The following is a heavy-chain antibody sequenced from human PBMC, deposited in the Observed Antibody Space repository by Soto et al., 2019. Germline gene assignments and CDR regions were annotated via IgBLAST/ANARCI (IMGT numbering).Heavy chain of an antibody. J-gene: IGHJ6*03. D-gene: IGHD2-2*01. CDR1: GFIFSTYT. Sequence: PGGSLRLSCAASGFIFSTYTLNWVRQAPGKGLEWAAGIFGSDHSTHYAESVKGRFTISRDNSKSMLFLEMNSLRAEDTAVYYCAKDRKNLGYCSSTCCYLYYYYYLDVWCTGTTVTVSS. V-gene: IGHV3-23*01. CDR3: AKDRKNLGYCSSTCCYLYYYYYLDV. CDR2: IFGSDHST.